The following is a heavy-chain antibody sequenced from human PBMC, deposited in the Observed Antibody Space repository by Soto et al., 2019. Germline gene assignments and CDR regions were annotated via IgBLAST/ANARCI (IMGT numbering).Heavy chain of an antibody. CDR2: IHYSGTT. J-gene: IGHJ4*02. Sequence: EILSLTCTVSGGCIRNYFWTWIRQPPGEGLELIGYIHYSGTTSFFPSYNPSLRSRVTISEDTSKNQFSLKLLSLTTADTAVYFCAAGEASSRNLAPYYLDFWGQGTLVTVSS. D-gene: IGHD6-13*01. V-gene: IGHV4-59*01. CDR1: GGCIRNYF. CDR3: AAGEASSRNLAPYYLDF.